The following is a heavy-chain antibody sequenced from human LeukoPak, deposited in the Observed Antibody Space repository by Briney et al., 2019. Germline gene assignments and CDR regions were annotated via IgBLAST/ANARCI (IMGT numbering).Heavy chain of an antibody. CDR1: GFTFSDYY. CDR2: ISSSGSTI. V-gene: IGHV3-11*01. D-gene: IGHD3-22*01. CDR3: ARETYYYDSSGSFFDY. Sequence: GGSLRLSCAASGFTFSDYYMSWIRQAPGKGLEWVSYISSSGSTIYYADSVKGRFTISRDNAKSSLYLQMNSLRAEDTAVYYCARETYYYDSSGSFFDYWGQGTLVTVSS. J-gene: IGHJ4*02.